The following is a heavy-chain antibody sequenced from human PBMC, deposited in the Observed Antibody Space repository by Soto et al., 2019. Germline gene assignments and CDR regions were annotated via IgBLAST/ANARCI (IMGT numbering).Heavy chain of an antibody. CDR3: ARDSLTGNYFDP. D-gene: IGHD1-7*01. CDR1: GGSISSGGYA. Sequence: QMRLQESGSGLVKPSQTLSLTCAVSGGSISSGGYAWNWIRQPPGKGLEWIGYIYHSGYTSYNPSLXNXXTISVDKSKNQFSLTLSFVTVADTAVYYCARDSLTGNYFDPWGQGTLVTVSS. CDR2: IYHSGYT. J-gene: IGHJ5*02. V-gene: IGHV4-30-2*01.